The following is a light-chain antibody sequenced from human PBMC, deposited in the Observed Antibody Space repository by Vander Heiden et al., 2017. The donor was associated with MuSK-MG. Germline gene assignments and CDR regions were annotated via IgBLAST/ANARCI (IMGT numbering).Light chain of an antibody. CDR3: QQYNNSLT. CDR1: QSVSSN. CDR2: GAS. J-gene: IGKJ4*01. V-gene: IGKV3-15*01. Sequence: EIVMTQSPATLSVSPGERATLSCRASQSVSSNLAWYQQKPGQAPRLLIYGASTRATGIPARFSGSGSGTEFTLTISSLQSEDFAVYYWQQYNNSLTFGGGTKVEIK.